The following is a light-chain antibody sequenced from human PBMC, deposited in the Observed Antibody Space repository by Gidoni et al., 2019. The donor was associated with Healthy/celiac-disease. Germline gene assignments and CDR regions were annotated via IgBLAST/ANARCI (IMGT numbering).Light chain of an antibody. V-gene: IGKV1-39*01. CDR2: AAS. Sequence: SVGDRVTITCRASQSISSYLNWYQQKPGKAPKLLIYAASSLQSGVPSRFSGSGSGTDFTLTISSLQPEDFATYYCQQSDSTLWTFGQGTKVEIK. CDR1: QSISSY. J-gene: IGKJ1*01. CDR3: QQSDSTLWT.